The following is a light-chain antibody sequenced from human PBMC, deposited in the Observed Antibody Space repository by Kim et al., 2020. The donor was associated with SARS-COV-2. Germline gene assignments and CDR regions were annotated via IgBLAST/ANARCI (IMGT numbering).Light chain of an antibody. CDR1: QSVGSN. CDR2: GAS. Sequence: SPGERATLSCRASQSVGSNLAWYQQKPGQAPRLLIHGASTRATGIPARFSGSGSGTEFTLTISSLQSEDFAVYYCQQYNNWPPWTFGHGTKVDIK. CDR3: QQYNNWPPWT. J-gene: IGKJ1*01. V-gene: IGKV3-15*01.